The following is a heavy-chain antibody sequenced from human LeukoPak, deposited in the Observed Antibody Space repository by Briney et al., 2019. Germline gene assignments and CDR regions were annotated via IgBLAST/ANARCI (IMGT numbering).Heavy chain of an antibody. J-gene: IGHJ5*02. V-gene: IGHV3-30*19. Sequence: PGGSLRLSCAASGFTFSSHAMHWVRQAPGKGLEWVAVISYDGSNKYYADSVKGRFTISRDNSKNTLYLQMNSLRAEDTAVYYCAKDQKGYSSGWLDPWGQGTLVTVSS. D-gene: IGHD6-19*01. CDR3: AKDQKGYSSGWLDP. CDR2: ISYDGSNK. CDR1: GFTFSSHA.